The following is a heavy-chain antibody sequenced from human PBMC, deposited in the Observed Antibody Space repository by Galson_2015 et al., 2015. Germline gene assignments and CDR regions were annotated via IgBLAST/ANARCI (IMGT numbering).Heavy chain of an antibody. J-gene: IGHJ4*02. CDR1: GFSFSSYV. V-gene: IGHV3-23*01. D-gene: IGHD6-6*01. CDR3: AKGSAAGRPYYFDS. CDR2: MSGSGDT. Sequence: SLRLSCAASGFSFSSYVMGWVRQAPGKGLEWVSAMSGSGDTYYADSVKGRFTISRDNSKNTLYLQMNSLRAEDTAVYYCAKGSAAGRPYYFDSWGQGTLVTVSS.